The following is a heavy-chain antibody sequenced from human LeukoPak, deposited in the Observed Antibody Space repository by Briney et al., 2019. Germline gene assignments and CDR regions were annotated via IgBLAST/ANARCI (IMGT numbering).Heavy chain of an antibody. D-gene: IGHD3-9*01. Sequence: ASVKLSCKASGYTFTGNYIHWVRKAPGQGLEWMGRVNPNIGSTNYAQKFQGRVTMTRDTSISTAYMELSRLRSDDTAVYYCARASRTAGYYDILTGFLDYWGQGTLVTVSS. V-gene: IGHV1-2*02. CDR1: GYTFTGNY. CDR3: ARASRTAGYYDILTGFLDY. J-gene: IGHJ4*02. CDR2: VNPNIGST.